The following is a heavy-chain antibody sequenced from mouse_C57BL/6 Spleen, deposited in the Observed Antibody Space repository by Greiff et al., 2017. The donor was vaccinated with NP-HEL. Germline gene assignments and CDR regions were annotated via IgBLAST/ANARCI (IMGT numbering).Heavy chain of an antibody. J-gene: IGHJ4*01. D-gene: IGHD2-3*01. V-gene: IGHV1-69*01. CDR2: IDPSDSYT. Sequence: QVQLQQPGAELVMPGASVKLSCKASGYTFPSYWLHWVKQRPGQGLEWIGEIDPSDSYTNYHQQFKGKSTLTVDKSSSPAYMQLSSLTSEDSAVYYGARRRYDGYYVRDAMDYWGQGTSVTVSS. CDR3: ARRRYDGYYVRDAMDY. CDR1: GYTFPSYW.